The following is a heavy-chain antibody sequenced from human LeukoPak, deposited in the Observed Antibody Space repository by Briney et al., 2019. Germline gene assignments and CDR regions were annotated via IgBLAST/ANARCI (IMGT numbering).Heavy chain of an antibody. V-gene: IGHV5-51*01. CDR1: AYSFTTYW. D-gene: IGHD2-21*02. CDR3: ARHTVGPATQSPFDI. CDR2: IYPGDSDT. J-gene: IGHJ3*02. Sequence: AESLKIFCRGSAYSFTTYWIGCVRQMPGKGLEWMGIIYPGDSDTRYSPSFQGQVTISADKSISTAYLQWTSLKASDTAMYYCARHTVGPATQSPFDIWGQGTMVTVSS.